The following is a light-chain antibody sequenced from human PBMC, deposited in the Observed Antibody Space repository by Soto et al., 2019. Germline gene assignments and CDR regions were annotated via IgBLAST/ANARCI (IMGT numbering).Light chain of an antibody. J-gene: IGLJ1*01. CDR2: SNN. CDR3: AAWDDSLSGPYV. V-gene: IGLV1-47*02. CDR1: SSNIGSNY. Sequence: QSVLTHPRSACWTPGHGVTISCSGSSSNIGSNYVYWYQQLPGTAPKLLIYSNNQRPSGVPDRFSGSKSGTSASLAISGLRSEDEAHYYRAAWDDSLSGPYVFGTGTKVTAL.